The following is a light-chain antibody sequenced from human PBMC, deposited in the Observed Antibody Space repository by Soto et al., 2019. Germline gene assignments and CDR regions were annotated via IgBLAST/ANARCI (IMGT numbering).Light chain of an antibody. CDR2: AAS. CDR3: QQMGT. CDR1: QGISSY. Sequence: DIQMTQSPSSVSASVGDRVTITCRASQGISSYLAWYQQKPGKAPKLLIHAASTLQSGVPSRFSGSGSGTEFTLTISSLQPDDFATYYCQQMGTFGQGTKVDIK. V-gene: IGKV1-9*01. J-gene: IGKJ1*01.